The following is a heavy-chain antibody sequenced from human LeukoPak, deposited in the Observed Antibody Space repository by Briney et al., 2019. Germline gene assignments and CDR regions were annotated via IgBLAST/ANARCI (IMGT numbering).Heavy chain of an antibody. J-gene: IGHJ4*02. V-gene: IGHV3-23*01. Sequence: PGGSLRLSCVLSGITFTSAPMNWVRQAPGKGLEWVSTSGTDGDTYYADSVKGRFTISRDNSKNTVHLQMTSLRVEDTAVYYCATKTPGNYPYDYWGQGTLVIVSP. D-gene: IGHD3-22*01. CDR1: GITFTSAP. CDR2: SGTDGDT. CDR3: ATKTPGNYPYDY.